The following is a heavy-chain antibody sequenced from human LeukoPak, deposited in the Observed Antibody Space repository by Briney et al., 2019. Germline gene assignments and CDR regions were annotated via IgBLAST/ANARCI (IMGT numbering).Heavy chain of an antibody. CDR3: ARGVPYDSWSGPHYSDY. V-gene: IGHV3-7*01. CDR1: RFTLSTYW. D-gene: IGHD3-3*01. Sequence: GSLRLSCAASRFTLSTYWMSWVRQAPGKGLEWVAHIKQDGSQEYYVDSVKGRFTISRDSAKNSLYLQMNSLRAEDTAVYYCARGVPYDSWSGPHYSDYWGQGTLVTVSS. CDR2: IKQDGSQE. J-gene: IGHJ4*02.